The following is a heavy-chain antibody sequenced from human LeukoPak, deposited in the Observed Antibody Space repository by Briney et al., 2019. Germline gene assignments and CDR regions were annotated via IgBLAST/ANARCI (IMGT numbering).Heavy chain of an antibody. Sequence: ASVKVSCKASGYTFTSYGISWVRQAPGQGLEWMGWISAYKGNTNYAQKLQGRVPMTPDTSPSTAYMELRSLRSDDTAVYYCARDLGKIWFRELGYWGQGTLVTVSS. CDR1: GYTFTSYG. D-gene: IGHD3-10*01. V-gene: IGHV1-18*01. CDR2: ISAYKGNT. J-gene: IGHJ4*02. CDR3: ARDLGKIWFRELGY.